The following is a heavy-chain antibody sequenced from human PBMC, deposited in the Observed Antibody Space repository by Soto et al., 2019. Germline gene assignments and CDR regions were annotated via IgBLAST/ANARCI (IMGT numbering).Heavy chain of an antibody. Sequence: SGTLSLTCAVYVGAFSGYYWSWIRQPPGKGLEWIGEINHSGSTNYNPSLKSRVTISVDTSKNQFSLKLSSVTAADTAVYYCAREDYYYYGMDVWGQGTTVT. CDR2: INHSGST. CDR1: VGAFSGYY. CDR3: AREDYYYYGMDV. J-gene: IGHJ6*02. V-gene: IGHV4-34*01.